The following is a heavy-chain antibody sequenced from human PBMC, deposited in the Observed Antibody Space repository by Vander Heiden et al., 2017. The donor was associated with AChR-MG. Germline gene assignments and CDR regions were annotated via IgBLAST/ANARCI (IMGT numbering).Heavy chain of an antibody. V-gene: IGHV4-34*01. Sequence: QVQLQQWGAGLLKPSETLSLTCAVYGGSFSGYYWSWIRQPPGKGLEWIGEINHSGSTNYNPSLKSRVTISVDTSKNQFSLKLSSVTAADTAVYYCARGRRIAVAFLMRGGMDVWGQGTTVTVSS. J-gene: IGHJ6*02. CDR3: ARGRRIAVAFLMRGGMDV. CDR2: INHSGST. CDR1: GGSFSGYY. D-gene: IGHD6-19*01.